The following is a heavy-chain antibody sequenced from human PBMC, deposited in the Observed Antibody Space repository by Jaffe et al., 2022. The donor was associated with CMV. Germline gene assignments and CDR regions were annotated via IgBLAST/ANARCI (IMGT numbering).Heavy chain of an antibody. J-gene: IGHJ4*02. V-gene: IGHV4-39*01. Sequence: QLQLQESGPGLVKPSETLSLTCTVSGGSIRNDNYYWGWIRQPPGKGLEWIGSMFYSGSTYYNPSLRSRVTISVDTSKNQFSLRLSSLTAADTAVYYCARHESQQKLSSAEFDSWGQGTLVTVSS. CDR3: ARHESQQKLSSAEFDS. CDR1: GGSIRNDNYY. CDR2: MFYSGST.